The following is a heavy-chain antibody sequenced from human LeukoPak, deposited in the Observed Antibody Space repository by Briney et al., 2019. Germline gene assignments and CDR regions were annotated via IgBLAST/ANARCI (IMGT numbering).Heavy chain of an antibody. CDR1: GGSISSGGYY. V-gene: IGHV4-31*03. D-gene: IGHD2-2*01. Sequence: SQTLSLTCTVSGGSISSGGYYWSWIRQHPGKGLEWIGYIYYSGSTYYNPSLKSRVTISVDTSKNQFSLKLSSVTAADTAVYYCARDRTRGDAFDIWGQGTVVTVSS. J-gene: IGHJ3*02. CDR2: IYYSGST. CDR3: ARDRTRGDAFDI.